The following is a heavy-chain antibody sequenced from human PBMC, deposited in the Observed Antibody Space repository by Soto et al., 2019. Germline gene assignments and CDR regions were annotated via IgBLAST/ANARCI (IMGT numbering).Heavy chain of an antibody. D-gene: IGHD3-3*01. J-gene: IGHJ5*02. Sequence: QVQLVQSGAEVKKPGASVKVSCKASGYTFTSYDINWVRQATGQGLEWMGWMNPNSGNTGYAQKFQGRVTMTRNTAKSTAYMGLSSLRSEDTAVYYCARTDRITIFGVVIIPYNWFDPWGQGTLVTVSS. CDR2: MNPNSGNT. CDR1: GYTFTSYD. V-gene: IGHV1-8*01. CDR3: ARTDRITIFGVVIIPYNWFDP.